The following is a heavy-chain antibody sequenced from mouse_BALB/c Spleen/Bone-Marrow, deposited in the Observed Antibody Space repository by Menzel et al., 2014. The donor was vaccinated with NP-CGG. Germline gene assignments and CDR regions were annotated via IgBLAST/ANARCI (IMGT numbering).Heavy chain of an antibody. D-gene: IGHD2-10*02. V-gene: IGHV1-7*01. Sequence: QVQLKESGAELAKPGASVKMSCKASGYTFTSYWMHWVQQRPGQGLEWIGYINPSTDYTEYNQKSKDKATLTADKSSSTGYMQLSSLTSEDSAVYCCARRKFGNHGFAYWGQGTLVTVSA. J-gene: IGHJ3*01. CDR2: INPSTDYT. CDR1: GYTFTSYW. CDR3: ARRKFGNHGFAY.